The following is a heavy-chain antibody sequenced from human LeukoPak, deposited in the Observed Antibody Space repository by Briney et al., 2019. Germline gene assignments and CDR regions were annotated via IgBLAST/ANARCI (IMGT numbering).Heavy chain of an antibody. CDR3: ARDLSTIHYYGMDV. J-gene: IGHJ6*02. CDR1: GYTFTGYY. D-gene: IGHD3-3*02. Sequence: ASVKVSCKASGYTFTGYYMHWVRQAPGQGLEWMGWINPNSGGTSYAQKFQGRVTMTRDTSISTAYMELSRLRSDDTAVYYCARDLSTIHYYGMDVWGQGTTVTVSS. V-gene: IGHV1-2*02. CDR2: INPNSGGT.